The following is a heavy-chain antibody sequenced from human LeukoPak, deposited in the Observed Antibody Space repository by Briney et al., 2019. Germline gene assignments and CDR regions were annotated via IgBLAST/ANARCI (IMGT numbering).Heavy chain of an antibody. V-gene: IGHV3-74*01. Sequence: PGGTLRLSCAASGITFSGAWMHGVRQAPGKGLVWVSRINDDGSFRRYANSVKGRFTISRDNAKNTLLLQMDSLRAEDTAVYYCARVSGPGMNEYYHLWGQGTLVTVSS. CDR1: GITFSGAW. CDR2: INDDGSFR. CDR3: ARVSGPGMNEYYHL. J-gene: IGHJ1*01. D-gene: IGHD3-10*01.